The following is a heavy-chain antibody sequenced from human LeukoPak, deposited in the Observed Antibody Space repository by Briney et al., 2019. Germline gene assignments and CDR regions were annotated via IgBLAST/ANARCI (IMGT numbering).Heavy chain of an antibody. CDR1: GGSISSYY. CDR3: ARSPYYDILTLGYYYYYMDV. CDR2: DYYSGST. D-gene: IGHD3-9*01. J-gene: IGHJ6*03. V-gene: IGHV4-59*08. Sequence: ASETLSLTCTVSGGSISSYYWSWIRQPPGKGLEWIGYDYYSGSTNYNPSLKSRVTISVDTSKNQFSLKLSSVTAADTAVYYCARSPYYDILTLGYYYYYMDVWGKGTTVTVSS.